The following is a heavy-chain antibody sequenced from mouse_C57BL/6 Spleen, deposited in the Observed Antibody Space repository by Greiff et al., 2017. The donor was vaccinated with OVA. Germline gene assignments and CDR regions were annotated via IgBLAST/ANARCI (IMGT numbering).Heavy chain of an antibody. Sequence: QVQLKESGAELARPGASVKMSCKASGYTFTSYTMHWVKQRPGQGLEWIGYINPSSGYTKYNQKFKDKATLTADKSSSTAYMQLSSLTSEDSAVYYCARPFDYYDFDYWGQGTTLTVSS. D-gene: IGHD1-1*01. CDR3: ARPFDYYDFDY. CDR2: INPSSGYT. J-gene: IGHJ2*01. V-gene: IGHV1-4*01. CDR1: GYTFTSYT.